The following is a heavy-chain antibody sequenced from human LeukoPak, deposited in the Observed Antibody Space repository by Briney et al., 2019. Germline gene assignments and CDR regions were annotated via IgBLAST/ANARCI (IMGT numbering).Heavy chain of an antibody. V-gene: IGHV1-2*04. CDR3: ARGGAMGRGVYYFDY. CDR2: INPNSGGT. Sequence: ASVKVSCKASGYTFTGYYMHWVRQAPGQGLEWMGWINPNSGGTNYAQKFQGWVTMTRDTSISTAYMELSRLRSDDTAVYYCARGGAMGRGVYYFDYWGQGTLVTVSS. CDR1: GYTFTGYY. D-gene: IGHD3-10*01. J-gene: IGHJ4*02.